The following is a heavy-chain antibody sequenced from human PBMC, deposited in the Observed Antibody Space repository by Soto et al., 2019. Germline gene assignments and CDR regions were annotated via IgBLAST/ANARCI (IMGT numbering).Heavy chain of an antibody. Sequence: GESLKISCKGSGYSFTSYWISWVRQMPGKGLEWMGRIDPSDSYTNYSPSFQGHVTISADKSISTAYLQWSSLKASDTAMYYCAIYYYDSSGNTAFDIWGQGTMVTVSS. CDR1: GYSFTSYW. CDR2: IDPSDSYT. J-gene: IGHJ3*02. D-gene: IGHD3-22*01. V-gene: IGHV5-10-1*01. CDR3: AIYYYDSSGNTAFDI.